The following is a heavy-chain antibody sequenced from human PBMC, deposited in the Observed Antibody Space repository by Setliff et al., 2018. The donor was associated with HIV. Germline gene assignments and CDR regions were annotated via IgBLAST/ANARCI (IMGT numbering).Heavy chain of an antibody. D-gene: IGHD4-17*01. J-gene: IGHJ6*03. V-gene: IGHV1-69*13. CDR3: ARGADGDYRYYMDV. Sequence: ASVKVSCKASGGTFSSYGVSWVRQAPGQGLEWMGGIFPFFGSANYAQKFQGRVTMTADVSTSTIYMELSSLTSEDTAVYYCARGADGDYRYYMDVWGRGTTVTVSS. CDR1: GGTFSSYG. CDR2: IFPFFGSA.